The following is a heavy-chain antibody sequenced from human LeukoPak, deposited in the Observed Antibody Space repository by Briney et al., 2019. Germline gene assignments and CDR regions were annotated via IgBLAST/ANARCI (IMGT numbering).Heavy chain of an antibody. D-gene: IGHD6-13*01. Sequence: GGSPRLSCAASGFTFRNYGMHWVRQAPGRGLEWVAGIWHDGSSEYYADSVKGRFTISRDNARSSLYLQMNSLRAEDTALYYCARDHIAATGSSYWGRGTLVTVSS. CDR2: IWHDGSSE. CDR3: ARDHIAATGSSY. J-gene: IGHJ4*02. V-gene: IGHV3-33*01. CDR1: GFTFRNYG.